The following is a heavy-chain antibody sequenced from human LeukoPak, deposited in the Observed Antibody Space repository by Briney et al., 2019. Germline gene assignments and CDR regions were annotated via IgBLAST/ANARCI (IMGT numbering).Heavy chain of an antibody. J-gene: IGHJ5*02. CDR1: GYSLTNHY. Sequence: SETLSLTCAVHGYSLTNHYWIWIRQPPGKGLEWIAEVLHTGSTNYNPSFKSRVTISVDTSKNQFFLNLTSVTAADTAVYYCARGPPAFHPLGQGTPVT. CDR2: VLHTGST. CDR3: ARGPPAFHP. D-gene: IGHD2-2*01. V-gene: IGHV4-34*12.